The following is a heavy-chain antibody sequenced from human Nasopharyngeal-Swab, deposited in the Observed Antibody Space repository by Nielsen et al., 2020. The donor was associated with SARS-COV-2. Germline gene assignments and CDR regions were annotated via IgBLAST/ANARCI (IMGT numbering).Heavy chain of an antibody. CDR3: ARDLEEDIVVVPAAIWFDP. Sequence: SETLSLTCTVSGGSISSYYWSWIRQPPGKGLEWIGYIYYSGSTNYNPSLKSRVTISVDTSKNQFSLKLSSVTAADTAVYYCARDLEEDIVVVPAAIWFDPWGQGTLVTVSS. CDR2: IYYSGST. J-gene: IGHJ5*02. D-gene: IGHD2-2*01. V-gene: IGHV4-59*13. CDR1: GGSISSYY.